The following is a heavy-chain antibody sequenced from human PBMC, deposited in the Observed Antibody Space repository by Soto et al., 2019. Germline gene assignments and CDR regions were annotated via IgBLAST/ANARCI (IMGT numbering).Heavy chain of an antibody. D-gene: IGHD5-18*01. J-gene: IGHJ4*02. CDR2: ISSSSTFK. CDR3: ARGGDTAVSFSFDY. CDR1: GFTFSTLR. Sequence: GGSLRLSCTASGFTFSTLRINWVPQAPGKGLEWVSSISSSSTFKHYADSVKGRFTIYRDNATNSLFLQMNSLTVEDTAVSYCARGGDTAVSFSFDYWGQGT. V-gene: IGHV3-21*01.